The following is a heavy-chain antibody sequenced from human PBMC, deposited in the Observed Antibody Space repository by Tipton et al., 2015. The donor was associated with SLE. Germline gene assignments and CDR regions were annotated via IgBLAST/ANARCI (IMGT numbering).Heavy chain of an antibody. V-gene: IGHV4-34*01. D-gene: IGHD3-22*01. CDR2: INHSGST. CDR1: GGSFSGYY. Sequence: TLSLTCAVYGGSFSGYYWIWIRQPPGKGLEWIGEINHSGSTNYNPSLKSRVTISVDTSKNQFSLKLSSVTAADTAVYYCARDSSGYSIFFDYWGQGTLVTVSS. CDR3: ARDSSGYSIFFDY. J-gene: IGHJ4*02.